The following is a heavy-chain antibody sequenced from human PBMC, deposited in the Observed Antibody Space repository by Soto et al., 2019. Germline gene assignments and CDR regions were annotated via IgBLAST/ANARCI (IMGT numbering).Heavy chain of an antibody. CDR1: GFTFDDYA. Sequence: EVQLVESGGGLVQPGRSLRLSCAASGFTFDDYAMHWVRQAPGKGLEWVSGISWNSGSIGYADYVNGRFTISRDNAKNSLYLQMNSLRAEDTALYYCAKDNVKSAPTYCSSTSCHHSYFDYWGQGTLVAVSS. CDR3: AKDNVKSAPTYCSSTSCHHSYFDY. D-gene: IGHD2-2*01. V-gene: IGHV3-9*01. CDR2: ISWNSGSI. J-gene: IGHJ4*02.